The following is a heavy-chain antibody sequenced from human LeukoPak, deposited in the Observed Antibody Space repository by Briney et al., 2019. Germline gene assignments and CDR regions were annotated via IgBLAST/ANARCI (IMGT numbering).Heavy chain of an antibody. V-gene: IGHV3-74*01. D-gene: IGHD4-17*01. J-gene: IGHJ4*02. CDR1: GFTFSNYW. CDR3: AKGGATVIDY. CDR2: INSDGSST. Sequence: GGSLRLSCAASGFTFSNYWMHWVRQAPGKGLAWVSRINSDGSSTTSADSVKGRFTISRDNAKNTLYLQMNSLRAEDTAVYYCAKGGATVIDYWGQGTLVTVSS.